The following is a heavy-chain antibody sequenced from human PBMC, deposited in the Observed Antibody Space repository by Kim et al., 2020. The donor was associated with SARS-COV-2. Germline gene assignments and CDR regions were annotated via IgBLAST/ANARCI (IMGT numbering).Heavy chain of an antibody. CDR2: IDYNGNT. J-gene: IGHJ5*02. CDR1: GGAISSGDHN. CDR3: ARPSRGLGGGTRFDP. V-gene: IGHV4-39*01. Sequence: SETLSLTCTVSGGAISSGDHNWGWIRQPPGKGLVWIGNIDYNGNTYYNPSLKSRITMSVDTSRNQFSLRLTSVTATDTAVYYCARPSRGLGGGTRFDPWG. D-gene: IGHD2-15*01.